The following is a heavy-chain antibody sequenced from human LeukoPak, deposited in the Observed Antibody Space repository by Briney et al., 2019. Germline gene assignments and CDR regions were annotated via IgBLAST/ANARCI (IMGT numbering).Heavy chain of an antibody. D-gene: IGHD3-3*01. Sequence: ASVKVSCKASGYTFTGYYMHWVRQAPGQGLEWMGWINPNSGGTNYAQKFQGRVTMTRDTSISTAYMELSRLRSDDTAVYYCARDPTKSVLRFLEWPYFDYWGQGTLVTVSS. CDR3: ARDPTKSVLRFLEWPYFDY. V-gene: IGHV1-2*02. CDR2: INPNSGGT. J-gene: IGHJ4*02. CDR1: GYTFTGYY.